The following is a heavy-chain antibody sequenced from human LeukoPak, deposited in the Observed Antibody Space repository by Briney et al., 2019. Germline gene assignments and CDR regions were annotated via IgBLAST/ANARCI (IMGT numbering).Heavy chain of an antibody. CDR2: INWNGGST. D-gene: IGHD3-10*01. J-gene: IGHJ4*02. Sequence: GGSLRLSCAASGFTFSSSWMHWVRQAPGKGLEWVSGINWNGGSTGYAASVKGRFTISRDNAKNSLYLQMNSLRAEDTALYYCARDLGSGPQSDYWGQGTLVTVSS. V-gene: IGHV3-20*04. CDR3: ARDLGSGPQSDY. CDR1: GFTFSSSW.